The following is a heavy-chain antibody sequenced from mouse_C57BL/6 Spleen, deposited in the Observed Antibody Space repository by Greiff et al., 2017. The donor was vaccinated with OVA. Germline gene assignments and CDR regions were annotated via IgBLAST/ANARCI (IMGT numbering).Heavy chain of an antibody. Sequence: QVQLQQPGTELVKPGASVKLSCKASGYTFTSYWMHWVKQRPGQGLEWIGNINPSNGGTNYNEKFKSKATLSVDKSSSTDYMQLSSLTSEDSAVXYCARGANYYGSSYGYFDVWGTGTTVTVSS. CDR1: GYTFTSYW. CDR3: ARGANYYGSSYGYFDV. J-gene: IGHJ1*03. CDR2: INPSNGGT. V-gene: IGHV1-53*01. D-gene: IGHD1-1*01.